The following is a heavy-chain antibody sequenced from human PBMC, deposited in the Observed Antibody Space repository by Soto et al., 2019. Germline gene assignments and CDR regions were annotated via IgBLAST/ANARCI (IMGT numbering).Heavy chain of an antibody. V-gene: IGHV3-21*01. D-gene: IGHD6-13*01. CDR3: ARVGSSSWGGMDV. J-gene: IGHJ6*02. CDR1: GFTFSSYS. Sequence: PXGSLILSCAAAGFTFSSYSMNWVRQAPGKGLDWVSSISSSSSYIYYADSVKGRFTISRDNAKNSLYLQMNSLRAEDTAVYYCARVGSSSWGGMDVWGQGTTVTVSS. CDR2: ISSSSSYI.